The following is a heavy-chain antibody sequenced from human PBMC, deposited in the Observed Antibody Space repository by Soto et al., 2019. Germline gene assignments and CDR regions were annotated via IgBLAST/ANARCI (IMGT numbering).Heavy chain of an antibody. CDR3: ARGGRFGYDYYHMDL. J-gene: IGHJ6*02. D-gene: IGHD2-2*01. V-gene: IGHV4-61*01. CDR1: GDSVTSVSDY. Sequence: QVQLQESGPGLVKPSETLSLTCTVSGDSVTSVSDYWSWIRPPPGKGMEWIGYIYYSGSADYNPSLGSRVTSSIDTSKNQFSLKLTSVTAADTAVYYCARGGRFGYDYYHMDLWGQGTTVTVSS. CDR2: IYYSGSA.